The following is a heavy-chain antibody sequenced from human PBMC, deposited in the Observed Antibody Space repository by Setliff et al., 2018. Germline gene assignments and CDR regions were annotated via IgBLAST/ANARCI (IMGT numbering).Heavy chain of an antibody. CDR3: AREVGSGFFVGVAWFDP. D-gene: IGHD3-10*01. Sequence: PSETLSLTCTVSGGSISSSSYYWGWIRQPPGKGLEWIGSIYYSGSTYYNPSLKSRVTISVDTSKNQFSLKLSSVTAADTAVYYCAREVGSGFFVGVAWFDPWGQGTLVTVSS. CDR2: IYYSGST. V-gene: IGHV4-39*07. J-gene: IGHJ5*02. CDR1: GGSISSSSYY.